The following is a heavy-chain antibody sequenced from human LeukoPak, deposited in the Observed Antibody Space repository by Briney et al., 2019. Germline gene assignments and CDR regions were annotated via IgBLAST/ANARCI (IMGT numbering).Heavy chain of an antibody. CDR3: ARETYSSSSVRDYGMDV. CDR1: GGTFSSYA. CDR2: IIPIFGTA. D-gene: IGHD6-13*01. V-gene: IGHV1-69*13. Sequence: GASVKVSCKASGGTFSSYAISWVRQAPGQGLEWMGGIIPIFGTANYAQKFQGRVATTADESTSTAYMELSSLRSEDTAVYYCARETYSSSSVRDYGMDVWGQRTTVTVSS. J-gene: IGHJ6*02.